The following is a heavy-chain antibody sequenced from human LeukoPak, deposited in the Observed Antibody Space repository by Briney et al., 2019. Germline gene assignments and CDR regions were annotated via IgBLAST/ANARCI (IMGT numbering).Heavy chain of an antibody. CDR1: GYSFSNYW. CDR2: IYPGDSDT. Sequence: GESLKISCKGSGYSFSNYWIGWVRQMPGKGPEWMGIIYPGDSDTRYSPSFQGQVTISVDKFISTAYLQWSSLKASDTAMYYCARRGSSGWHFYYFDYWGQGTLVTVSS. V-gene: IGHV5-51*01. CDR3: ARRGSSGWHFYYFDY. J-gene: IGHJ4*02. D-gene: IGHD6-19*01.